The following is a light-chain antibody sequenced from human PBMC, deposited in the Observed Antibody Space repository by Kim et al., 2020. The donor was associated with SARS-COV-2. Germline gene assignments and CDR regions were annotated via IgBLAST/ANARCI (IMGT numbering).Light chain of an antibody. CDR3: AAWDDSLSGYV. CDR2: RNN. CDR1: SSNSGSNY. J-gene: IGLJ1*01. V-gene: IGLV1-47*01. Sequence: GPRVTIPCSGSSSNSGSNYLCWYQQLPGTAPKLLIYRNNQRPSGVPDRFSGSKSGTSASLAISGLRSEDEADYYCAAWDDSLSGYVFGTGTKVTVL.